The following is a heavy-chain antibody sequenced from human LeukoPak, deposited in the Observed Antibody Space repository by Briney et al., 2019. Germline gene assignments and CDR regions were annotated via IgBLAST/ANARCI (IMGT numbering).Heavy chain of an antibody. D-gene: IGHD3-22*01. Sequence: GGSLRLSCAASGFPLSSYAMSWVRQASGKGLEWVSATSSSDPGTYYADSVRGRFTISRDNSKNTLYLQLNSLRVEDAGVYYCARDYGEYYYDSSGYYGGFDYWGQGTLVTVSS. J-gene: IGHJ4*02. CDR3: ARDYGEYYYDSSGYYGGFDY. V-gene: IGHV3-23*01. CDR2: TSSSDPGT. CDR1: GFPLSSYA.